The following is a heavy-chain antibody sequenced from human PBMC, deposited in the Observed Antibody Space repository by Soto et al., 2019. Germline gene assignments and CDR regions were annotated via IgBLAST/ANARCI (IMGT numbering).Heavy chain of an antibody. CDR2: IYYSGST. CDR3: ARLAWGCSSTSCYAFDI. V-gene: IGHV4-59*08. Sequence: SETLSLTCTVSGGSISSYYWSWIRQPPGKGLEWIGYIYYSGSTNCNPSLKSRVTISVDTSKNQFSLKLSSVTAADTAVYYCARLAWGCSSTSCYAFDIWGQGTMVTVSS. CDR1: GGSISSYY. D-gene: IGHD2-2*01. J-gene: IGHJ3*02.